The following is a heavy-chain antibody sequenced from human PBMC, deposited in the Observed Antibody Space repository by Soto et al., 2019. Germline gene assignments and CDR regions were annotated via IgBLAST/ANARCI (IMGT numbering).Heavy chain of an antibody. CDR3: ARDRLGATGDY. CDR1: GYTFTSYG. CDR2: ISAYNSNI. Sequence: ASVKVSCKASGYTFTSYGISWVRQTPGQGLEWMGWISAYNSNINYAQKLQGRVTMTTDTSTSKAYMELRSLSSDDTAVYFCARDRLGATGDYWGQGTLVTVSS. J-gene: IGHJ4*02. V-gene: IGHV1-18*01. D-gene: IGHD1-26*01.